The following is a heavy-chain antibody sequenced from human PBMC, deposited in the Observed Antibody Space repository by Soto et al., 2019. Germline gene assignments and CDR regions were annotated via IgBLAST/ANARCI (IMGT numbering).Heavy chain of an antibody. J-gene: IGHJ4*02. CDR3: AADNADFSRAAGY. D-gene: IGHD3-3*01. Sequence: SGQFCFEGCGCTFTSSDVQWVRQARGQRLEWIGWIVVGSGNTNYAQKFQERVTITRDMSTSTAYMELSSLRYEDTAVYYCAADNADFSRAAGYWGQGPLVTVSS. CDR2: IVVGSGNT. V-gene: IGHV1-58*01. CDR1: GCTFTSSD.